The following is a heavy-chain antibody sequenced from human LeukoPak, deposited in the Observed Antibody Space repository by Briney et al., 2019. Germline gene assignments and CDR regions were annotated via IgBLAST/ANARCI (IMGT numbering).Heavy chain of an antibody. CDR2: MNPNSGHT. J-gene: IGHJ6*03. D-gene: IGHD6-13*01. CDR3: ARVDSSSWYYYYYYMDV. CDR1: GYTFTSYD. Sequence: ASVKVSCKASGYTFTSYDINWVRQATGQGLEWMGWMNPNSGHTGYAQKFQGRVTMTRNTSIRTAYMELSRLRSEDTGVYYCARVDSSSWYYYYYYMDVWGKGTTGTVSS. V-gene: IGHV1-8*02.